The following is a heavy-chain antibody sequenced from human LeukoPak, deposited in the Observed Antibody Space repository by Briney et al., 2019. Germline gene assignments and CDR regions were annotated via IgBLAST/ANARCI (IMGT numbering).Heavy chain of an antibody. CDR1: GYTFTSYD. Sequence: ASVKVSCKASGYTFTSYDINWVRQATGQGLEWMGWMNPNSGNTGYAQKFQGRVTMTRNTSISTAYMELSSLRSEDTAVYYCALGVVHRNWFDPWGQGTLFTVSS. CDR3: ALGVVHRNWFDP. CDR2: MNPNSGNT. D-gene: IGHD3-3*01. J-gene: IGHJ5*02. V-gene: IGHV1-8*01.